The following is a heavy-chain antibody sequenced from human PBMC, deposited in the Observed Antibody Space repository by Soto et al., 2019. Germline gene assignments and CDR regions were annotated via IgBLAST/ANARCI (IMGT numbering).Heavy chain of an antibody. CDR2: IYHSGSN. CDR1: GGSISSGGYS. CDR3: ASRCGSGGRCYPDWYFDL. Sequence: QLQLQESGSGLVKPSQTLSLTCAVSGGSISSGGYSWSWIRQPPGKGLEWIGYIYHSGSNYYNPSLKRQNLRTENRSKSQFSLKLVSVTAADTAVYYWASRCGSGGRCYPDWYFDLWGRGTLVTVSS. D-gene: IGHD2-15*01. V-gene: IGHV4-30-2*01. J-gene: IGHJ2*01.